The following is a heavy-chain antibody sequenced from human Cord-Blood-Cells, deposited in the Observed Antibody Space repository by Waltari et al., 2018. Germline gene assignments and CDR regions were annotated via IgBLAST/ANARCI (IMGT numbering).Heavy chain of an antibody. CDR3: ARDRTGGTRYFDL. D-gene: IGHD2-8*02. CDR2: INAGNGNT. CDR1: GYTFTSYA. V-gene: IGHV1-3*01. J-gene: IGHJ2*01. Sequence: QVQLVQSGAEVKKPGASVKVSCKASGYTFTSYAMHWLRQAPVQRLEWMGWINAGNGNTKYSQKFQGRVTITRDTSASTAYMELSSLRSEDTAVYYCARDRTGGTRYFDLWGRGTLVTVSS.